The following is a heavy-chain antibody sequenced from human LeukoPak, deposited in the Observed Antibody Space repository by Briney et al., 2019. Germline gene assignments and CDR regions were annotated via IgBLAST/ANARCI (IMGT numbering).Heavy chain of an antibody. D-gene: IGHD3-10*01. CDR2: MNPNSGNT. J-gene: IGHJ4*02. CDR1: GYTFTSYD. Sequence: VSVKVSCKASGYTFTSYDINWVRQATGQGLEWVGWMNPNSGNTGYAQKFQGRVTITRNTSITTTYMELSSLRSEDTAVYYCARRSAYGSGSYYVDYWGQGTLVTVSS. CDR3: ARRSAYGSGSYYVDY. V-gene: IGHV1-8*03.